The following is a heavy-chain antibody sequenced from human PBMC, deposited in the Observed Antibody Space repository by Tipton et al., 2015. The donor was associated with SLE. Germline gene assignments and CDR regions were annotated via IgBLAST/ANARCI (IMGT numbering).Heavy chain of an antibody. CDR1: GGSVSSGSYY. J-gene: IGHJ4*02. CDR3: VRLRSKVLIDY. D-gene: IGHD2-8*01. Sequence: GLVKPSETLSLTCTVSGGSVSSGSYYWAWIRQPPGKGPEWIGTIYYSGSTYYYPSLKSRITISLDTSKNQFSLEVRSVTAADTAVYYCVRLRSKVLIDYWGQGTLVTVSS. V-gene: IGHV4-39*07. CDR2: IYYSGST.